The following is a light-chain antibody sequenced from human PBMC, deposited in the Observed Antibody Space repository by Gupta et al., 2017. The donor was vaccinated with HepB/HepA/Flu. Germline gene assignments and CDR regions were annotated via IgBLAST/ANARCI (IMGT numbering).Light chain of an antibody. CDR1: QSISTW. Sequence: DIQMTQSPSTLSASIGDRVTITCRASQSISTWLAWYQQKPGKAPKLLISKASSLETGVPLTFSGSGSGTEFTLTISSLQPDDFATYYCQQYSSHSPYTFGQGTKVEIK. J-gene: IGKJ2*01. CDR3: QQYSSHSPYT. V-gene: IGKV1-5*03. CDR2: KAS.